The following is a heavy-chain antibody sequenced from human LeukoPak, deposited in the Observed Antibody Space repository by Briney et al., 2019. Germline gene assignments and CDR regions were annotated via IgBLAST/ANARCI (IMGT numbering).Heavy chain of an antibody. D-gene: IGHD2-8*01. CDR2: ISGSSIYI. V-gene: IGHV3-21*01. CDR1: GFTFSSYS. Sequence: GRSLRLSCAASGFTFSSYSMNWVRQAPGKGLEWVSSISGSSIYIYYAHSLKGRFTISRDNAKNSLYLQMNSLRAEDTAVYYCARDSCINGVCYVDYWGQGTLVTVSS. CDR3: ARDSCINGVCYVDY. J-gene: IGHJ4*02.